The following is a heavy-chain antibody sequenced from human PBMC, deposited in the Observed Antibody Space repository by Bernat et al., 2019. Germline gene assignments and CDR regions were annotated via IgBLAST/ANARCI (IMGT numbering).Heavy chain of an antibody. CDR3: ARAEVMTNTVLGY. D-gene: IGHD3-22*01. Sequence: QVQLVESGGGLVKPGGSLRLSCAASGFTFIDYYMTWIRQAPGKGLECVSYIRSSGSTIYYEDSVKGRFTITRDNAKNSLYLQMNSLRAENTALSSCARAEVMTNTVLGYWGQGTMVTVSS. CDR1: GFTFIDYY. CDR2: IRSSGSTI. J-gene: IGHJ4*02. V-gene: IGHV3-11*01.